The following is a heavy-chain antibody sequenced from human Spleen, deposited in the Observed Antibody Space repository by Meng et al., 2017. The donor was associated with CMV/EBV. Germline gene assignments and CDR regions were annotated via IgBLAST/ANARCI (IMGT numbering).Heavy chain of an antibody. D-gene: IGHD2-2*01. CDR3: AHRRRRPDCSSTSCHGWFDP. J-gene: IGHJ5*02. V-gene: IGHV2-5*01. CDR2: IYWNDDK. Sequence: TGGVGVGGISQPPGKALEWLALIYWNDDKRYSPSLKSRLTITKDTSKNQVVLTMTNMDPVDTATYYCAHRRRRPDCSSTSCHGWFDPWGQGTLVTVSS. CDR1: TGGVG.